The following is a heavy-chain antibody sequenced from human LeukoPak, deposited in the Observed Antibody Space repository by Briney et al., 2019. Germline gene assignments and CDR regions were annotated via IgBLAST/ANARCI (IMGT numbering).Heavy chain of an antibody. CDR1: GFTFSSYA. CDR3: AKLQTRYCSGGSCYRVVNWFNP. D-gene: IGHD2-15*01. J-gene: IGHJ5*02. V-gene: IGHV3-23*01. CDR2: ISGSGGST. Sequence: GGSLRLSCAASGFTFSSYAMSWVRQAPGKGLEWVSAISGSGGSTYYTDSVKGRFTISRDNSKNTLYLQMNSLRAEDTAVYYCAKLQTRYCSGGSCYRVVNWFNPWGQGTLVTVSS.